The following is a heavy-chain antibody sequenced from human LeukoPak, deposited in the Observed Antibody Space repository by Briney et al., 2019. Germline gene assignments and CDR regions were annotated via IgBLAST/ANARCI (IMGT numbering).Heavy chain of an antibody. Sequence: GGSLRLSCAASGFTFSDYWMTWVRQAPGKGLEWVANIKQDGSEKYYVDSVKGRFTISRDNAKNSLYLQMNSLRAEDTAVYYCAREAAAAEATLYYYYGMDVWGQGTTVTVSS. CDR1: GFTFSDYW. CDR3: AREAAAAEATLYYYYGMDV. CDR2: IKQDGSEK. J-gene: IGHJ6*02. D-gene: IGHD6-13*01. V-gene: IGHV3-7*01.